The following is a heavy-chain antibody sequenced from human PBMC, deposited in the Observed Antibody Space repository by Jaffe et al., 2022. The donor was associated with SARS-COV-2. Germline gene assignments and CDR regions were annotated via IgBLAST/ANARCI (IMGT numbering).Heavy chain of an antibody. V-gene: IGHV4-61*02. CDR3: AREGWCDYGADRGDYYGMDV. J-gene: IGHJ6*02. CDR2: IYTSWST. D-gene: IGHD4-17*01. CDR1: GGSISSGSYY. Sequence: QVQLQESGPGLVKPSQTLSLTCTVSGGSISSGSYYWSWIRQPAGKGLEWIGRIYTSWSTNYNPSLKSRVTISVDTSKNQFSLRLSSVTAADTAMYYCAREGWCDYGADRGDYYGMDVWGQGTTVTVSS.